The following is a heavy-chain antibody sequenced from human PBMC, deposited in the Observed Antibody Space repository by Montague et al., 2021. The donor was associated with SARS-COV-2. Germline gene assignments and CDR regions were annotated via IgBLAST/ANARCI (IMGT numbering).Heavy chain of an antibody. D-gene: IGHD3-22*01. CDR1: GGSFGDDH. CDR2: IKQSGST. V-gene: IGHV4-34*01. CDR3: ARGHLSVSMIVVVFTSASYYFDY. J-gene: IGHJ4*02. Sequence: SETLSLTCAVYGGSFGDDHWSWIRQPPGKGLEWIGDIKQSGSTNXNPSLKSRVTISVDTSKNQFSLKLTSVTAADTAVYFCARGHLSVSMIVVVFTSASYYFDYGGRGAQVTVSS.